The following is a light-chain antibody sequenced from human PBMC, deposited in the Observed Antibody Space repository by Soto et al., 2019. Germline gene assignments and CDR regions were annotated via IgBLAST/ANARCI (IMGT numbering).Light chain of an antibody. CDR2: HVT. CDR1: SCDVGAYNY. V-gene: IGLV2-14*01. CDR3: CSYTTSNTFA. Sequence: GPAQRSPGTGAPGPVIPIPWSGSSCDVGAYNYVSWYQQYPGKAPKLMIYHVTDRPSGVSNRFSGSKSGNTASLTISGLQAEDEADYYCCSYTTSNTFAFGTGTKGTV. J-gene: IGLJ1*01.